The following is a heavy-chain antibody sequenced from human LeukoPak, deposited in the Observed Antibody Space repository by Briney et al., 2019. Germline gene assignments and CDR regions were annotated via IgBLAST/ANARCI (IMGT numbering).Heavy chain of an antibody. D-gene: IGHD4-17*01. J-gene: IGHJ5*02. V-gene: IGHV3-23*01. Sequence: GGSLRLSCAASGFTFSIYAMSWVRQAPGKGLEWVSSMKTNGGRTYYADSVKGRFTISRDNSENTLYLQMNSLRAEDTAVYYCAKAFTVTRVYNCLDPWGQGTLVTVSS. CDR3: AKAFTVTRVYNCLDP. CDR2: MKTNGGRT. CDR1: GFTFSIYA.